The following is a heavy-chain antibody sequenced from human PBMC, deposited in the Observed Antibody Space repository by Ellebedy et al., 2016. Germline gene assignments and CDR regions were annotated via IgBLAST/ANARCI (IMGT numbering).Heavy chain of an antibody. CDR2: INAGNGNT. J-gene: IGHJ6*02. CDR3: ARIYSGSYSEDAYYYYYGMDV. V-gene: IGHV1-3*01. D-gene: IGHD1-26*01. CDR1: GYTFTSYA. Sequence: ASVKVSCXASGYTFTSYAMHWVRQAPGQRLEWMGWINAGNGNTKYSQKFQGRVTITRDTSASTAYMELSSLRSEDTAVYYCARIYSGSYSEDAYYYYYGMDVWGQGTTVTVSS.